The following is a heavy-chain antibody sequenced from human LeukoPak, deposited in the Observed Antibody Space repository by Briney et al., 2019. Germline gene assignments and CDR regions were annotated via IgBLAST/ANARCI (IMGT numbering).Heavy chain of an antibody. CDR1: GVTFYDYG. Sequence: GGSLRLSCAASGVTFYDYGMSWVRHGPGKGLGCGSGIIWTGGTIAYADSVKDHFTISRDHDKISLYLQMNSLRAEDTALYYCASCSGGSCYDYYFGYWGQGTLVTVSS. D-gene: IGHD2-15*01. CDR2: IIWTGGTI. CDR3: ASCSGGSCYDYYFGY. V-gene: IGHV3-20*04. J-gene: IGHJ4*02.